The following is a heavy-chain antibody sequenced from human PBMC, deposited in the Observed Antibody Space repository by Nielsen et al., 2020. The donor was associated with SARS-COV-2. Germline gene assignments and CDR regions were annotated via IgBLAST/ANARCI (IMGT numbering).Heavy chain of an antibody. CDR1: GFTFSSYA. CDR3: ARSIAVASRKPRSWFDP. Sequence: GGSLRLSCAASGFTFSSYAMHWVRQAPGKGLEWVAVISYDGSNKYYADSVKGRFTISRDNSKNTLYLQMNSLRAEDTAVYYCARSIAVASRKPRSWFDPWGQGTLVTVSS. D-gene: IGHD6-19*01. CDR2: ISYDGSNK. V-gene: IGHV3-30-3*01. J-gene: IGHJ5*02.